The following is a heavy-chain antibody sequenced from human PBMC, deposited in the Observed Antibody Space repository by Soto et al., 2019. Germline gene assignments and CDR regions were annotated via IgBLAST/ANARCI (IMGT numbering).Heavy chain of an antibody. V-gene: IGHV4-59*08. CDR3: ARRHYDILTGYHYYFDS. D-gene: IGHD3-9*01. CDR2: IYYAGST. J-gene: IGHJ4*02. Sequence: SETLSLTCTFSGGSMISYYWSWIRQPPGRGLEWIGLIYYAGSTNYNPSLNSRVTISLDTSKNQFSLEVRSVTAADTAVYYCARRHYDILTGYHYYFDSWGQGTRVTVSS. CDR1: GGSMISYY.